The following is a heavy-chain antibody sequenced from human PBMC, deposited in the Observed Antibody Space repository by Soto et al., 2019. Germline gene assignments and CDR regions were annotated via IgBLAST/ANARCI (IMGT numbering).Heavy chain of an antibody. CDR2: IIPILGTG. CDR3: ARVWPIRAAVLLFYYGMDV. CDR1: GGNFSSYA. V-gene: IGHV1-69*13. D-gene: IGHD3-3*02. J-gene: IGHJ6*02. Sequence: SVKVSCKASGGNFSSYAISWVRQAPGQGLEGMGGIIPILGTGKYAQKFQGRVTMTADESKSKAYMELSSLISEDTAVYYCARVWPIRAAVLLFYYGMDVWGQGTTVTVSS.